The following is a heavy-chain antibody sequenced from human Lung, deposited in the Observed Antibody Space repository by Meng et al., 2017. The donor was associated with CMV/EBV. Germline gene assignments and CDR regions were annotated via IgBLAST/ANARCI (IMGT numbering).Heavy chain of an antibody. CDR3: ARDCFGRADY. CDR1: GFTLSSYW. Sequence: GESXKISCAASGFTLSSYWVHWVRQVPGKGLVWVSRINSDDSTTTYADSVKGRFTISRDNAKNTVYLQMNSLRVEDTAVYYCARDCFGRADYWGQGTLVTVSS. CDR2: INSDDSTT. D-gene: IGHD3-10*01. V-gene: IGHV3-74*03. J-gene: IGHJ4*02.